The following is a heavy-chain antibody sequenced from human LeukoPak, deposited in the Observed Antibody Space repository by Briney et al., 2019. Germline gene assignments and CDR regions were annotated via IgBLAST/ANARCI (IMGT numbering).Heavy chain of an antibody. Sequence: PGGSLRLSCAASGFTFSSYAMSWVRQAPGKGLEWVSAISGSGGSTYYADSVKGRYTISRDNSKNTLYLQMNSLRAEDTAVYYCAKGQTAAVAPSTWGQGTLVTVSS. J-gene: IGHJ4*02. CDR3: AKGQTAAVAPST. CDR1: GFTFSSYA. V-gene: IGHV3-23*01. D-gene: IGHD6-19*01. CDR2: ISGSGGST.